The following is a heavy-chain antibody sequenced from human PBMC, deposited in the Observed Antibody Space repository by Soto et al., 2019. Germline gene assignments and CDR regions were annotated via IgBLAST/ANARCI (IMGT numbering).Heavy chain of an antibody. CDR1: GFTFSTYG. J-gene: IGHJ4*02. D-gene: IGHD3-10*01. CDR3: ARDQTSGSGSYWDY. V-gene: IGHV3-30*03. CDR2: ISYDGINK. Sequence: QVQLVESGGGVVQPGRSLRLSCAASGFTFSTYGMHWARQAPGEGLEWVAVISYDGINKYYVDSVKGRFTISRDNSKNTLYLKMNSLGGEDTAVYYCARDQTSGSGSYWDYWGQGTLVTVSS.